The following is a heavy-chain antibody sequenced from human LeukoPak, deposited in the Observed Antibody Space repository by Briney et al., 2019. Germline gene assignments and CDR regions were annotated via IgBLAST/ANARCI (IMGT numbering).Heavy chain of an antibody. D-gene: IGHD1-1*01. CDR3: ARARRGYWNDEALDY. V-gene: IGHV4-28*05. CDR2: IYYSGSI. CDR1: GYSISSSNW. J-gene: IGHJ4*02. Sequence: SETLSLTCAVSGYSISSSNWWGWIRQPPGKGLEWIGYIYYSGSIYYNPSLKSRVTMSVDTSKNQFSLKLSSVTAADTAVYYCARARRGYWNDEALDYWGQGTLVTVSS.